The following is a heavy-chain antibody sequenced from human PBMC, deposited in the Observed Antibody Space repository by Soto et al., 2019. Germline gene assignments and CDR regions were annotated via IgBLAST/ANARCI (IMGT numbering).Heavy chain of an antibody. D-gene: IGHD2-8*02. V-gene: IGHV3-53*01. Sequence: WGSLRLSCAASGFTVISNYIIFFRHSPGKGLEWVSVIYSGGSAYYADSVKGRFTISRDNSKNTLYLQMNSLRAEDTAVYYCARDRSLVNYYGMDVWGQGTTVTVSS. CDR1: GFTVISNY. CDR3: ARDRSLVNYYGMDV. CDR2: IYSGGSA. J-gene: IGHJ6*02.